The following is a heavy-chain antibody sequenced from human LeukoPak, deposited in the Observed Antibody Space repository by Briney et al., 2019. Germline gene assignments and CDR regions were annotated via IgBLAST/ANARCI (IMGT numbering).Heavy chain of an antibody. CDR2: ITSSGSTI. V-gene: IGHV3-48*04. Sequence: GGSLRLSCAASGFNFSTFTMNWVRQAPGKGLEWVSSITSSGSTIFYADSVKGRFTISRDNAKNSLYLQMNSLSAEDTAVYYCARESQWTFDYWGPGTLVTVSS. D-gene: IGHD6-19*01. CDR3: ARESQWTFDY. J-gene: IGHJ4*02. CDR1: GFNFSTFT.